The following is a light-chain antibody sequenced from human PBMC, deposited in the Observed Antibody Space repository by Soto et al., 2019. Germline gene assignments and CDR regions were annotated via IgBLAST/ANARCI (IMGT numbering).Light chain of an antibody. Sequence: QSVLTQPASVSGSPGQSSTLSCTGTSSDVGDFDYVSWYQQHPRKAPKLMVYEVSYRPSGVSNRLSGSKSGNTASLTISGLQAEDEADYYCSSYTSTSTFYVFGTGTKVTVL. CDR3: SSYTSTSTFYV. J-gene: IGLJ1*01. CDR1: SSDVGDFDY. V-gene: IGLV2-14*01. CDR2: EVS.